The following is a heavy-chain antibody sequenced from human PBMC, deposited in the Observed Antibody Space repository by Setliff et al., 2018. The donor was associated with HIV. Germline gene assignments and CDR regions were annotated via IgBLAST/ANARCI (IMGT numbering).Heavy chain of an antibody. Sequence: SETLSLTCGVSGGSFSDYHWTWIRQSPGKGLEWIGEVSDSGNTNYNPSLKSRVTISTETSKNQFSLNVRSVTAADTAVYFCAKSSPSIGYISDHWGQGTLVTVSS. CDR3: AKSSPSIGYISDH. D-gene: IGHD5-12*01. V-gene: IGHV4-34*01. J-gene: IGHJ4*02. CDR2: VSDSGNT. CDR1: GGSFSDYH.